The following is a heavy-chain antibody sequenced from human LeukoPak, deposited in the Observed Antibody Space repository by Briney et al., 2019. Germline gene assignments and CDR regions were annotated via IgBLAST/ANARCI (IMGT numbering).Heavy chain of an antibody. V-gene: IGHV3-21*01. CDR3: ARDGSTPWGYYMDV. CDR1: GFTFSRHS. D-gene: IGHD7-27*01. Sequence: KAGGSLRLSCAVSGFTFSRHSMNWVRQAPGKGLEWVSFISTSSSYIYYADSVKGRFTISRDNAKNSLYLQMNSLRAEDTAVYYCARDGSTPWGYYMDVWGKGTTVTISS. CDR2: ISTSSSYI. J-gene: IGHJ6*03.